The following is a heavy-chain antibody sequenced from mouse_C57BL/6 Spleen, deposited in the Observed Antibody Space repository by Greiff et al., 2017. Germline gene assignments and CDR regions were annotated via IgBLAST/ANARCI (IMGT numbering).Heavy chain of an antibody. CDR1: GYAFSSYW. V-gene: IGHV1-80*01. J-gene: IGHJ1*03. D-gene: IGHD1-1*01. CDR2: IYPGDGDT. Sequence: VQLQQSGAELVKPGASVKISCKASGYAFSSYWMNWVKQRPGKGLEWIGQIYPGDGDTNYNGKFKGKATLTADKSSSTAYMQLSSLTSEDSAVYFCARYYYGSSYMGYFDVWGTGTTVTVSS. CDR3: ARYYYGSSYMGYFDV.